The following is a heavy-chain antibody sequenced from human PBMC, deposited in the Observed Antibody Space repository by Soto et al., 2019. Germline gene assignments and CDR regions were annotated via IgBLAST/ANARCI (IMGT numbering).Heavy chain of an antibody. D-gene: IGHD1-26*01. J-gene: IGHJ6*02. CDR2: ISYDGNKK. V-gene: IGHV3-30*18. Sequence: QVQVVESGGGVVQPGRSLRLSCAASGFSFSSYGMHWVRQAPGKGLEWVAVISYDGNKKDYADSVKGRFTISRDNSKNTLYLQMNSLRAEDTAVYYCAKDRYSGSYARDGMDVWGQGTTVTVSS. CDR1: GFSFSSYG. CDR3: AKDRYSGSYARDGMDV.